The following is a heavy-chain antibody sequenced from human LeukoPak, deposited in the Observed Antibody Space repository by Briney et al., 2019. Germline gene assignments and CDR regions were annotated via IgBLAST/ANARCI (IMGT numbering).Heavy chain of an antibody. Sequence: PGGSLRLSCAASGFTFSRYSMNWVRHAPGKGLEWVSSISSSSSYLYYADSVKGRFTISRDNAKNLLYLQMNRLRAEDTAVYYCARDSMIVIVRPPYFDYWGQGTLVTVSS. CDR1: GFTFSRYS. D-gene: IGHD3-22*01. V-gene: IGHV3-21*01. J-gene: IGHJ4*02. CDR2: ISSSSSYL. CDR3: ARDSMIVIVRPPYFDY.